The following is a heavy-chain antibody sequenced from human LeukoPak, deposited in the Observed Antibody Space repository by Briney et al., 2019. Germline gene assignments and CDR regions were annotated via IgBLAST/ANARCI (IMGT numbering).Heavy chain of an antibody. V-gene: IGHV4-34*01. J-gene: IGHJ4*02. CDR3: ASRYSSGWRTIDY. D-gene: IGHD6-19*01. Sequence: SETLSLTCAVYGGSYSGYYWSWIRQPPGKGLEWIGEINQSGSTNYNPSLKSRVTISVDTSKNQFSLKLSSVTAADTAVYYCASRYSSGWRTIDYWGQGTLVTVST. CDR1: GGSYSGYY. CDR2: INQSGST.